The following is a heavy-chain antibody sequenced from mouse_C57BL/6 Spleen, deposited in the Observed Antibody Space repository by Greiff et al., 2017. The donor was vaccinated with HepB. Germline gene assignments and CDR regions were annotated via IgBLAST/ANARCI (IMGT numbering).Heavy chain of an antibody. Sequence: QVQLQQSGPELVKPGASVKISCKASGYAFSSSWMNWVKQRPGKGLEWIGRIYPGDGDTNYNGKFKGKATLTADKSSSTAYMQLSSLTSEDSEVYFCARGGDGYYGFAYWGQGTLVTVSA. V-gene: IGHV1-82*01. D-gene: IGHD2-3*01. CDR2: IYPGDGDT. J-gene: IGHJ3*01. CDR1: GYAFSSSW. CDR3: ARGGDGYYGFAY.